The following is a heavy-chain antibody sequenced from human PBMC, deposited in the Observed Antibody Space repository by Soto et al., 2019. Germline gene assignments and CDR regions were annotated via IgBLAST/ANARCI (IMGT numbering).Heavy chain of an antibody. D-gene: IGHD6-19*01. CDR1: GFTFSSYA. CDR2: ISGSGGST. J-gene: IGHJ4*02. CDR3: AKVAGIAVAGLPFFDY. Sequence: GGSLRLSCAASGFTFSSYAMSWVRQAPGKGLEWVSAISGSGGSTYYADSVKGRFTISRDNSKNTLYLQMNSLRAEDTAVYYCAKVAGIAVAGLPFFDYWGQGTLVTVSS. V-gene: IGHV3-23*01.